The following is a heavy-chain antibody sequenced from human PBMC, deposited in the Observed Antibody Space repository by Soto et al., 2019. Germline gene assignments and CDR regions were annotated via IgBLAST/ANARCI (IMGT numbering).Heavy chain of an antibody. V-gene: IGHV3-33*01. CDR3: AGFDSSGYLGVDH. D-gene: IGHD3-22*01. CDR1: GVTVSSYG. CDR2: IWYDGSNK. Sequence: GGSLRLSCAASGVTVSSYGMHGVRQAPGKGLEWVAVIWYDGSNKYYADSVRGRFTISRDNSKNTLYLQMNSLRAEDTAVYYCAGFDSSGYLGVDHWGQGTLVTVSS. J-gene: IGHJ4*02.